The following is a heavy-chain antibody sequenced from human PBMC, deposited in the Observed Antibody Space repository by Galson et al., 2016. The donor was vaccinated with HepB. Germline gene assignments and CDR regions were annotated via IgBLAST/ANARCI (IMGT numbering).Heavy chain of an antibody. D-gene: IGHD3-10*01. V-gene: IGHV3-9*01. CDR2: ISWNSRNI. CDR3: AKLWDYGSRTFATMDV. J-gene: IGHJ6*02. CDR1: GFSFADYE. Sequence: SLRLSCAVSGFSFADYEMSWVRQVPGKGLEWVSTISWNSRNILYADSVKGRSTFSRDNPRNSLYLQMNNLRYEDTALYYCAKLWDYGSRTFATMDVWGQGTTVTVSS.